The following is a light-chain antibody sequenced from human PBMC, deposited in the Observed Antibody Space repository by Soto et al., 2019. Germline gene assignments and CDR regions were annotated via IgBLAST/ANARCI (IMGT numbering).Light chain of an antibody. CDR2: DTS. V-gene: IGKV3-20*01. Sequence: EIVLTQSPGTLSLSPGERATLSCRASQSVNSGYLAWYQHTPGQAPRLLIYDTSTRATGIPDRFSGSVSGTDFTLTFSRLEPEDFAVFYCQQYGSSPRTFGQGTKV. J-gene: IGKJ1*01. CDR1: QSVNSGY. CDR3: QQYGSSPRT.